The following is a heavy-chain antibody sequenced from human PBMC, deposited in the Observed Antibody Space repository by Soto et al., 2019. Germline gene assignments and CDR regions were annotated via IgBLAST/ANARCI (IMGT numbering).Heavy chain of an antibody. CDR2: IYYSGST. J-gene: IGHJ6*03. CDR3: ARAGYDFWNYYYYMDV. V-gene: IGHV4-59*08. Sequence: SETLSLTCTVSGGSISSYYWSWIRQPPGKGLEWIGYIYYSGSTNYNPSLKSRATISVDTSKNQFSLKLSSVTAADTAVYYCARAGYDFWNYYYYMDVWGKGTTVTVSS. CDR1: GGSISSYY. D-gene: IGHD3-3*01.